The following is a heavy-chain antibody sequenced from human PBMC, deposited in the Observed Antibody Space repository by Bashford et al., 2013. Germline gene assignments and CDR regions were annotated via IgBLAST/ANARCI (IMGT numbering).Heavy chain of an antibody. Sequence: SNSRYIYYSDSVRGRLTISRDNAKNSQFLQMNSLGGADTAVYYCARAYGNYDALRFDSWGQGTPVTVSS. CDR2: SNSRYI. J-gene: IGHJ4*02. D-gene: IGHD3-16*01. V-gene: IGHV3-21*01. CDR3: ARAYGNYDALRFDS.